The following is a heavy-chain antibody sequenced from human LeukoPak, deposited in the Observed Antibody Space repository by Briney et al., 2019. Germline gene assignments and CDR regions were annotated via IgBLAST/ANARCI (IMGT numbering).Heavy chain of an antibody. V-gene: IGHV1-46*01. Sequence: ASVKVSCKASGYTFTSYYMHWVRQAPGQGLEWMGIINPSGGSTSYAQKFQGRVTMTRDMSTGTVYMELSSLRSDDTAVYYCARANSGSYSPFDYWGQGTLVTVSS. CDR3: ARANSGSYSPFDY. CDR1: GYTFTSYY. J-gene: IGHJ4*02. D-gene: IGHD1-26*01. CDR2: INPSGGST.